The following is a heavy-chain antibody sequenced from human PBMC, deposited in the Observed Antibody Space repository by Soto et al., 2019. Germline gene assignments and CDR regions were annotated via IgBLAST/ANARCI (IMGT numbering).Heavy chain of an antibody. J-gene: IGHJ4*02. D-gene: IGHD3-22*01. CDR1: GGSISSYY. CDR2: IYYSGST. V-gene: IGHV4-59*01. CDR3: ASLRTYYYDSSGYYYFDY. Sequence: ETLSLTCTVSGGSISSYYWSWIRQPPGKGLEWIGYIYYSGSTNYNPSLKSRVTISVDTSKNQFSLKLSSVTAADTAVYYCASLRTYYYDSSGYYYFDYWGQGTLVTVSS.